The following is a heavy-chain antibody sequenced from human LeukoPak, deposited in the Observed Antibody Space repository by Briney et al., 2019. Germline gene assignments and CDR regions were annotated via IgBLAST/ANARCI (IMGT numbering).Heavy chain of an antibody. CDR3: ARSPTLQSSSSFGRVNYCFDY. V-gene: IGHV3-7*01. J-gene: IGHJ4*02. CDR1: GFTFSSYW. CDR2: IKQDGSDK. D-gene: IGHD6-6*01. Sequence: PGGSLRLSCAASGFTFSSYWMSWVRQAPGKGLEWVGNIKQDGSDKNYMDSVKGRFTISRDNSKNTLYLQMGSLRAEDMAVYYCARSPTLQSSSSFGRVNYCFDYWGQGTLVTVSS.